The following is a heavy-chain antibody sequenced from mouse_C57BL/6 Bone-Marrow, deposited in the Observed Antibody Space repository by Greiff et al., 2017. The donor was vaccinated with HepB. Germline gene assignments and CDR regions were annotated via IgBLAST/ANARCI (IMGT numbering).Heavy chain of an antibody. D-gene: IGHD2-4*01. CDR1: GYTFTSYW. V-gene: IGHV1-64*01. Sequence: QVQLQQPGAELVKPGASVKLSCKASGYTFTSYWMHWVKQRPGQGLEWIGMIHPNSGSTNYNEKFKSKATLTVDKSSSTAYMQLSSLTSEDSAVYYCARRLRRGAWFAYWGQGTLVTVSA. CDR2: IHPNSGST. J-gene: IGHJ3*01. CDR3: ARRLRRGAWFAY.